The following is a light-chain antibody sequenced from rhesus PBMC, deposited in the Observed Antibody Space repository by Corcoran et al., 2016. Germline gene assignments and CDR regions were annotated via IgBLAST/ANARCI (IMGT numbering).Light chain of an antibody. V-gene: IGKV3-10*01. J-gene: IGKJ2*01. Sequence: QVILTQSPATLSLSPGERATLSCRASQSVSSYLAWYQQKPGQAPRLRIYGASSRATVIPDRFSGSGSGTDFTNTISSVEAEDVGVCHCYTHSSGYSFGQGTKVEIK. CDR2: GAS. CDR3: YTHSSGYS. CDR1: QSVSSY.